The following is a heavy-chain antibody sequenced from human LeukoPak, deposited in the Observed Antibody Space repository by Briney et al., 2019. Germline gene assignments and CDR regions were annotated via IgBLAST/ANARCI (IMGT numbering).Heavy chain of an antibody. CDR3: ARDRRYNYGYFAYFDY. CDR1: GFTFSSYS. V-gene: IGHV3-21*01. CDR2: ISSSSSYI. D-gene: IGHD5-18*01. Sequence: PGGSLRLSCAASGFTFSSYSMNWVRQAPGKRLEWVSSISSSSSYIYYADSVKGRFTISRDNAKNSLYLQMNSLRAEDTAVYYCARDRRYNYGYFAYFDYWGQGTLVTVSS. J-gene: IGHJ4*02.